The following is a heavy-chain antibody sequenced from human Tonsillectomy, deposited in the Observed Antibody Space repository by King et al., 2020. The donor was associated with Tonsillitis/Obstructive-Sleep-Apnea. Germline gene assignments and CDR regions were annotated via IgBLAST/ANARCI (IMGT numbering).Heavy chain of an antibody. J-gene: IGHJ3*01. D-gene: IGHD7-27*01. CDR2: INRGGGTT. V-gene: IGHV3-23*04. CDR1: GFTFSSFA. Sequence: VQLVESGGGLVQPGGSLRLSCAASGFTFSSFAMAWVRQAPGKGLEWVSHINRGGGTTYYADSVKGRFTISRDNSKNTLYLQINSLRAEDTALYYCVNPTWARPDDLDFWGQGTMVTVSS. CDR3: VNPTWARPDDLDF.